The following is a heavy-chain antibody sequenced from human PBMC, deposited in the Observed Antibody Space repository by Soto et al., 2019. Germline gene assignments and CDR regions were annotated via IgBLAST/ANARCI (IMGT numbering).Heavy chain of an antibody. CDR2: VYHTGTT. J-gene: IGHJ3*02. CDR3: VRDKWELPLDI. CDR1: GGSISSGDYN. V-gene: IGHV4-30-4*01. D-gene: IGHD1-26*01. Sequence: QVQLQESGPGLVKPSQTLSLTCSVSGGSISSGDYNWTWIRQPPGKGLECVGNVYHTGTTYYNPSLKRRVSISVDTSKNLFSLRLSSVTAADTAVYYCVRDKWELPLDIWGPGTVVTVSS.